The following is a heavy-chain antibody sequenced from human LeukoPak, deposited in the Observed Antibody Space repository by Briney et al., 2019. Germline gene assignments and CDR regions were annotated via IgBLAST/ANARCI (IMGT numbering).Heavy chain of an antibody. Sequence: GGSLRLSCAASGFTFDDYTIHWVRQAPGKGLELVSLIRWDGGSTYYADSVKGRFTISRDNSKNSLYLQMNSLRAEDTALYYCAKDTIPYSYGPYFDYWGQGTLVTVSS. J-gene: IGHJ4*02. CDR1: GFTFDDYT. V-gene: IGHV3-43*01. CDR2: IRWDGGST. D-gene: IGHD5-18*01. CDR3: AKDTIPYSYGPYFDY.